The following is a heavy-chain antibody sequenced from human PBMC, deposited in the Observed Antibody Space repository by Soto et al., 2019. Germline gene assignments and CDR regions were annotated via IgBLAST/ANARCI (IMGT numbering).Heavy chain of an antibody. J-gene: IGHJ6*02. CDR1: GYSFTSYW. CDR2: IDPSDSYT. CDR3: ARQAMTTDNYYYYGMDV. V-gene: IGHV5-10-1*01. Sequence: GESLKISCKGSGYSFTSYWISWVRQMPGKGLEWMGRIDPSDSYTNYSPSFQGHVTISADKSISTAYLQWSSLKASDTAMYYRARQAMTTDNYYYYGMDVWGQGTTVTAP. D-gene: IGHD4-4*01.